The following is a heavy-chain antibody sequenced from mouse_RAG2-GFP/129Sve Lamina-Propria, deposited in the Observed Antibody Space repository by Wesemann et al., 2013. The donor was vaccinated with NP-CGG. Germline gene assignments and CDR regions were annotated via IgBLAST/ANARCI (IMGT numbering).Heavy chain of an antibody. Sequence: EMVLEWVAYISSGSSTIYYADTVKGRFTISRDNAKNTLFLQMTSLRSEDTAMYYCARLPQTGNYAMDYWGQGTSVTVSS. CDR2: ISSGSSTI. CDR3: ARLPQTGNYAMDY. J-gene: IGHJ4*01. V-gene: IGHV5-17*01. D-gene: IGHD4-1*01.